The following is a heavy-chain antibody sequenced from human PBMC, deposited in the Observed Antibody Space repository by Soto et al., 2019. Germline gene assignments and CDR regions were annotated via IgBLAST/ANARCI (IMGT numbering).Heavy chain of an antibody. Sequence: GGSLRLSCAASGFTFSTYSLNWVRQAPGKGLEWVSSISSSSSYIYYADSVKGRYTIFRDNDKNSLYLQMNSLRAEDTAVYYCARPGCYLCGFSGAFDIWGQGTMVTVSS. J-gene: IGHJ3*02. V-gene: IGHV3-21*01. D-gene: IGHD2-21*01. CDR2: ISSSSSYI. CDR3: ARPGCYLCGFSGAFDI. CDR1: GFTFSTYS.